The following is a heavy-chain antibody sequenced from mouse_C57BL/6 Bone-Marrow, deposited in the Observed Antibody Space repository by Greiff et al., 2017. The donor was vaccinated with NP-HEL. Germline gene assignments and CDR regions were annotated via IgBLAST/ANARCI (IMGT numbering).Heavy chain of an antibody. CDR3: ARDYYGSRWYFDV. J-gene: IGHJ1*03. D-gene: IGHD1-1*01. CDR2: INYDGSST. Sequence: EVQRVESEGGLVQPGSSMKLSCTASGFTFSDYYMAWVRQVPEKGLEWVANINYDGSSTYYLDSLKSRFIISRDNAKNILYLQMSSLKSEDTATYYCARDYYGSRWYFDVWGTGTTVTVSS. V-gene: IGHV5-16*01. CDR1: GFTFSDYY.